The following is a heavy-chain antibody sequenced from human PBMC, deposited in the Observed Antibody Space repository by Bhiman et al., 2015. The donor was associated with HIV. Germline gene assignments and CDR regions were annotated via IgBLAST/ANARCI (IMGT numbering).Heavy chain of an antibody. D-gene: IGHD2-21*01. CDR1: RFTFSSYS. CDR3: ARDPGVVVIAIYFDY. J-gene: IGHJ4*02. CDR2: ISSSSSYI. Sequence: EVQLVESGGGLVKPGGSLRLSCAASRFTFSSYSMNWVRQAPGKGLEWVSSISSSSSYIYYADSVKGRFTISRDNAKNSLYLQMNSLRAEDTAVYYCARDPGVVVIAIYFDYWGQGTLVTVSS. V-gene: IGHV3-21*01.